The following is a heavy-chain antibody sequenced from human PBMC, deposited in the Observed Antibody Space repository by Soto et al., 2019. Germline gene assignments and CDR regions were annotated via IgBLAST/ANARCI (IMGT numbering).Heavy chain of an antibody. V-gene: IGHV4-4*02. CDR1: GGSISSSNW. Sequence: QVQLQESGPGLVKPSGTLSLTCAVSGGSISSSNWWSWVRQPPGKGLEWIGEIYHSGSTNYNPSLKRRVTISVDKSKNQFSLKLSSVTAADTAVYYCARGGGGDYGSGSYNFDYWGQGTLVTVSS. CDR3: ARGGGGDYGSGSYNFDY. D-gene: IGHD3-10*01. J-gene: IGHJ4*02. CDR2: IYHSGST.